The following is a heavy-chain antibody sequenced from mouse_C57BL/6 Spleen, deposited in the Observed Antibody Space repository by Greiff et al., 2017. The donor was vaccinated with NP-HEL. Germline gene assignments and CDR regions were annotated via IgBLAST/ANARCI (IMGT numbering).Heavy chain of an antibody. V-gene: IGHV1-7*01. Sequence: VQRVESGAELAKPGASVKLSCKASGYTFTSYWMHWVKQRPGQGLEWIGYINPSSGYTKYNQKFKDKATLTADKSSSTAYMQLSSLTYEDSAVYVYARERIYDDDRTGYFDVWGTGTTVTVSS. CDR1: GYTFTSYW. D-gene: IGHD2-4*01. CDR2: INPSSGYT. J-gene: IGHJ1*03. CDR3: ARERIYDDDRTGYFDV.